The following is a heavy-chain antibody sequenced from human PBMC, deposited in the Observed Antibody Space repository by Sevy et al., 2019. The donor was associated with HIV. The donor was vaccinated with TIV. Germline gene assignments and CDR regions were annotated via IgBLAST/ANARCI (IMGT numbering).Heavy chain of an antibody. CDR3: ARGGFDGIFDP. CDR1: GFTFSSYS. J-gene: IGHJ5*02. V-gene: IGHV3-21*01. D-gene: IGHD1-26*01. Sequence: GGSLRLSCAASGFTFSSYSMNWVRQAPGKGLEWVSSISSCSSYIYYTDSVKGRFTISRDNAKNSLYLQMNSLRAEDTAVYYCARGGFDGIFDPWGQGTLVTVSS. CDR2: ISSCSSYI.